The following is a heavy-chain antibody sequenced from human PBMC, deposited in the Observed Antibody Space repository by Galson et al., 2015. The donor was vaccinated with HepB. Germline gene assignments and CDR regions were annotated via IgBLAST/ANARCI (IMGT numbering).Heavy chain of an antibody. CDR3: ARILPTVSD. CDR2: IAWDGDT. J-gene: IGHJ4*02. CDR1: GFSLNTHGMC. D-gene: IGHD4-17*01. V-gene: IGHV2-70*11. Sequence: ALGKPTQTLTLTCTFSGFSLNTHGMCVTWIRQPPGKALQWLARIAWDGDTYYTTSLETRLAIPKDASKNQVALTMTHMDSMDTATYYCARILPTVSDWGQGTLVTVSS.